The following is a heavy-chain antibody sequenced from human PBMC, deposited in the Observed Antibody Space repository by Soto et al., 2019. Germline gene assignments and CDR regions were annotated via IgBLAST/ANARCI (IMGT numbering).Heavy chain of an antibody. V-gene: IGHV3-15*01. J-gene: IGHJ4*02. CDR2: IKSKTDGGTT. Sequence: EVQLVESGGGLVKPGGSLRLSCAASGFTFSNAWMSWVRQAPGKGLEWVGRIKSKTDGGTTDYAAPVKGRFTISRDDSKNTLYLQMNSLKTEDTAMYYCTTEPYYAESGSFDYWGQGTLVTVSS. CDR3: TTEPYYAESGSFDY. CDR1: GFTFSNAW. D-gene: IGHD3-22*01.